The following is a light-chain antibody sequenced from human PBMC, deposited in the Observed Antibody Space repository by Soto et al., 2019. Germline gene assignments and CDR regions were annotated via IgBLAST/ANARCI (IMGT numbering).Light chain of an antibody. CDR3: QQRSNWPT. CDR2: DAS. Sequence: EIVLTQSPATLSFSPGERATLSCRASQSVSSSLAWYQQKPGQAPRLLIYDASNRATGIPARFSGSGSGTDFTLTISSLEPEDFAVYYCQQRSNWPTIGQGTKVDIK. J-gene: IGKJ1*01. CDR1: QSVSSS. V-gene: IGKV3-11*01.